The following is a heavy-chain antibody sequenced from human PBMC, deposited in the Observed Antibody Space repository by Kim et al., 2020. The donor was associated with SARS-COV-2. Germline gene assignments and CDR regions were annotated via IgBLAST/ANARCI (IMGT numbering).Heavy chain of an antibody. CDR1: GFTFSSYS. Sequence: GGSLRLSCAASGFTFSSYSMNWVRQAPGKGLEWVSSISSSSSYIYYADSVKGRFTISRDNAKNSLYLQMNSLRAEDTAVYYCARDKRGEKLIKPYDSSVLDEAFGYWGQGTLVTVSS. CDR3: ARDKRGEKLIKPYDSSVLDEAFGY. D-gene: IGHD3-22*01. V-gene: IGHV3-21*01. CDR2: ISSSSSYI. J-gene: IGHJ4*02.